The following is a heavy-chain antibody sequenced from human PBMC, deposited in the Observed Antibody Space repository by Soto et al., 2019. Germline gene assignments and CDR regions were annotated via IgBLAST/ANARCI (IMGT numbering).Heavy chain of an antibody. CDR2: ISYDGSNK. CDR3: ARDSEAVTTGVDY. J-gene: IGHJ4*02. V-gene: IGHV3-30-3*01. D-gene: IGHD4-17*01. CDR1: GFTFSSYA. Sequence: LRLSCAASGFTFSSYAMHWVRQAPGKGLEWVAVISYDGSNKYYADSVKGRSTISRDNSKNTLYLQMNSLRAEDTAVYYCARDSEAVTTGVDYWGQGTLVTVSS.